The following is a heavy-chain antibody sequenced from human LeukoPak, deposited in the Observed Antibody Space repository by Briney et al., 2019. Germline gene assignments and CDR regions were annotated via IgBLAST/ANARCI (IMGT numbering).Heavy chain of an antibody. CDR1: GGTFSNYA. CDR2: IIPIFGTA. V-gene: IGHV1-69*13. J-gene: IGHJ6*02. CDR3: ARGEDYYYGMDV. Sequence: ASVKVSCKAPGGTFSNYAISWVRQAPGQGLEWMGGIIPIFGTANYAQKFQGRVTITADESTSTAYMELSSLRSEDTAVYYCARGEDYYYGMDVWGQGTTVTVSS.